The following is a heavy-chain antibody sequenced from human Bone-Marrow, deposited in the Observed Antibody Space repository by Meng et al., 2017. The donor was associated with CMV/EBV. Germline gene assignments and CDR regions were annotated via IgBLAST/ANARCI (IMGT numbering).Heavy chain of an antibody. J-gene: IGHJ6*02. D-gene: IGHD2-2*01. CDR1: DGSISGTSYY. Sequence: SETLSLTCTVSDGSISGTSYYWSWIRQTPGKGLEWIGYIYYSGTTYYNPSLKSRVTISVDTSKNQFSLKLSSVTAADTAVDYCARTYCSSTSCYYYYGMDVWGQGTTVTVSS. CDR3: ARTYCSSTSCYYYYGMDV. CDR2: IYYSGTT. V-gene: IGHV4-31*03.